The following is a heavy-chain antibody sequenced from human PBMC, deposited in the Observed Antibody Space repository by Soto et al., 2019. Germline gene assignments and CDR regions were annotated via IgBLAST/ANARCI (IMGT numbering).Heavy chain of an antibody. CDR1: GDSVTISDYY. CDR2: IHYSGST. J-gene: IGHJ4*02. D-gene: IGHD3-22*01. CDR3: AAHDSGGYYAEY. Sequence: QLQLQESGPGLVKPSETLSLTCTVSGDSVTISDYYWGWIRQPPGKGLEWIGSIHYSGSTYYNPSLKSRVTRSGDTSKKQFSLKLTSVTAADAAVYYCAAHDSGGYYAEYWGQGTLVTVSA. V-gene: IGHV4-39*01.